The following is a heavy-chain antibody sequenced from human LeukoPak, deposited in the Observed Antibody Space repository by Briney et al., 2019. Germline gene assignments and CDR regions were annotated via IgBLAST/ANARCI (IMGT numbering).Heavy chain of an antibody. Sequence: ASVKVSCKASGGTFSSYAISWVRQAPGQGLEWMGGIIPIFGTANYAQKFQGRVTITTDESTSTAYMELSSLRSEDTAVYYCTGSPAGAFDIWGQGTMVTVSS. CDR2: IIPIFGTA. CDR3: TGSPAGAFDI. J-gene: IGHJ3*02. V-gene: IGHV1-69*05. D-gene: IGHD3-10*01. CDR1: GGTFSSYA.